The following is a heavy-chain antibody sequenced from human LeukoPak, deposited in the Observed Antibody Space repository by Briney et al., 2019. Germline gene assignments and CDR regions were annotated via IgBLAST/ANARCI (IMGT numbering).Heavy chain of an antibody. CDR2: ISGSGGST. CDR1: GFTFSTYS. D-gene: IGHD5-12*01. Sequence: PGGSLRLSCAASGFTFSTYSLHWVRQAPGKGLEWVSAISGSGGSTYYADSVKGRFTISRDNSKNTLYLQMNSLRAEDTAVYYCANSFLGGYDSGLGYWGQGTLVTVSS. V-gene: IGHV3-23*01. CDR3: ANSFLGGYDSGLGY. J-gene: IGHJ4*02.